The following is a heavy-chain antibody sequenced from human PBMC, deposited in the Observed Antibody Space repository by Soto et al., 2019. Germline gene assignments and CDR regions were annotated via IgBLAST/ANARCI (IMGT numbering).Heavy chain of an antibody. J-gene: IGHJ4*02. Sequence: PGGSLRLSCAASGFTFSSYAMHWVRQAPGKGLEWVAVISYDGSNKYYADSVKGRFTISRDNSKNTLYLQMNSLRAEDTAVYYCASTGFGELPSDYWGQGTLATVSS. CDR2: ISYDGSNK. CDR3: ASTGFGELPSDY. V-gene: IGHV3-30-3*01. D-gene: IGHD3-10*01. CDR1: GFTFSSYA.